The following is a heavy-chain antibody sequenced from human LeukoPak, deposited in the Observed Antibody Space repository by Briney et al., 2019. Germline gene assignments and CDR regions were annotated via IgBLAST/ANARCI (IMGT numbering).Heavy chain of an antibody. Sequence: GGDRQISWKGSGCVFIKYWIAWVRKMPGKGLEWMGIIYPGDSDTRYSPSFEGQVTMSADKSISTAYLQWSSLKASDTAMYYCARLGYGYSTVDYWGQGTLVTVSS. V-gene: IGHV5-51*01. CDR2: IYPGDSDT. CDR3: ARLGYGYSTVDY. CDR1: GCVFIKYW. J-gene: IGHJ4*02. D-gene: IGHD5-18*01.